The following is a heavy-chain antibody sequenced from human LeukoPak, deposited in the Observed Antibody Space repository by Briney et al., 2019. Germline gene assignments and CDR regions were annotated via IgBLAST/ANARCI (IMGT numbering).Heavy chain of an antibody. Sequence: SVKVSCKASGGTFSSYAISWVRQAPGQGLEWMGRIIPILGIADYAQKFQGRVTITADKSTSTAYMELSSLRSEDTAVYYCARSLCSGGSCYWFDPWGQGTLVTVSS. CDR3: ARSLCSGGSCYWFDP. D-gene: IGHD2-15*01. V-gene: IGHV1-69*04. CDR2: IIPILGIA. J-gene: IGHJ5*02. CDR1: GGTFSSYA.